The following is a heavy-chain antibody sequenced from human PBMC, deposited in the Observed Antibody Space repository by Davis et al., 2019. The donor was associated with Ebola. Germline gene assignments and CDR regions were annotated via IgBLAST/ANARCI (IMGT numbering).Heavy chain of an antibody. CDR3: ARGSGRGY. D-gene: IGHD1-26*01. Sequence: GESLKISCAASGFTFSDYYMTWIRQAPGKGLEWVSYISGGGHTIYYADSVKGRFTISRDNANNSVYLQMNSLRAEDTAVYYCARGSGRGYWGQGTLVTVSS. CDR2: ISGGGHTI. J-gene: IGHJ4*02. CDR1: GFTFSDYY. V-gene: IGHV3-11*01.